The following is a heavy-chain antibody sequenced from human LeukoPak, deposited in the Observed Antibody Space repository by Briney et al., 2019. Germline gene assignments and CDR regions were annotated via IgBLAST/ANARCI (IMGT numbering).Heavy chain of an antibody. D-gene: IGHD3-3*01. CDR2: IRYDGSNK. V-gene: IGHV3-30*02. CDR3: AKDPKGFWSGYIDY. J-gene: IGHJ4*02. CDR1: GFTFSSCG. Sequence: PGGSLRLSCAASGFTFSSCGMHWVRQAPGKGLEWVAFIRYDGSNKYYADSVKGRFTISRDNSKNTLYLQMNSLRAEDTAVYYCAKDPKGFWSGYIDYWGQGTLVAVSS.